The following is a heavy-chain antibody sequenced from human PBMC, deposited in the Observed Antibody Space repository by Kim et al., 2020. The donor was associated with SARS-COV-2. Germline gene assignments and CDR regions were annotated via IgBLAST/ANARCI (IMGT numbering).Heavy chain of an antibody. D-gene: IGHD2-15*01. V-gene: IGHV3-48*04. CDR1: GLTFSSYS. CDR3: VRENYWAFDI. CDR2: VSGSGTTT. Sequence: GGSLRLSCATSGLTFSSYSMNWVRQAPGKGLEWVSHVSGSGTTTKYADSVKGRFTISRDNAKNSLYQQMSGLRAEDTAVYYCVRENYWAFDIWGQGAMVTVSS. J-gene: IGHJ3*02.